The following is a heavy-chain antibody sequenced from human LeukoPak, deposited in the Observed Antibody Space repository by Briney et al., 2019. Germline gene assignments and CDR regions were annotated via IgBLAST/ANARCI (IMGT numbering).Heavy chain of an antibody. V-gene: IGHV3-21*01. D-gene: IGHD3-10*01. CDR2: ISSSSSYI. Sequence: GGSLRLSCAASGFTFSSYSMNWVRQAPRKGLEWVSSISSSSSYIYYADSVKGRFTIPRDNAKNLLYLQMNSLRAEDTAVYYCARELLWFGEDYYGMDVWGKGTTVTVSS. CDR1: GFTFSSYS. J-gene: IGHJ6*04. CDR3: ARELLWFGEDYYGMDV.